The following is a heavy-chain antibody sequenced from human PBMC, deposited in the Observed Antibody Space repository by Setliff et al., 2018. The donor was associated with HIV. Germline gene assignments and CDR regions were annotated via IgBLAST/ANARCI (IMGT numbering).Heavy chain of an antibody. CDR2: IFHSGST. V-gene: IGHV4-38-2*01. Sequence: PSETLSLTCAVSGYSISSGYYWGWIRQPPGKGLQWIGSIFHSGSTYYNPSLKSRVTFSVDTFKNQFSLKLSSVTAADTAVYYCAAASSWDPLLDYWGQGTLVTVSS. CDR1: GYSISSGYY. D-gene: IGHD6-13*01. CDR3: AAASSWDPLLDY. J-gene: IGHJ4*02.